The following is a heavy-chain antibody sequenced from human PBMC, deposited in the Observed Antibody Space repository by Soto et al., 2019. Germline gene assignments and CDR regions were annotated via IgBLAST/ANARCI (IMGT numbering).Heavy chain of an antibody. CDR2: ISWNSFSI. CDR3: AKGVTTATPVDS. CDR1: GFTFHDYA. Sequence: GGSLRLSCEASGFTFHDYAMHWIRQAPGKGLEWVSGISWNSFSIGYADSVKGRFTISRDNAKNFLYLQMDSLRTEDTALYYCAKGVTTATPVDSWGQGTLVTVSS. D-gene: IGHD4-17*01. V-gene: IGHV3-9*01. J-gene: IGHJ4*02.